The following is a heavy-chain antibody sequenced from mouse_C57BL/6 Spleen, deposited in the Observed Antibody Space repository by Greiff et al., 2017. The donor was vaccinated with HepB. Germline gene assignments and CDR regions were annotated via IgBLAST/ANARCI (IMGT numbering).Heavy chain of an antibody. CDR1: GYTFTSYW. CDR3: ASSRGAY. CDR2: IDPSDSYT. Sequence: VQLQQPGAELVKPGASVKLSCKASGYTFTSYWMQWVKQRPGQGLEWIGEIDPSDSYTNYNQKFKGKATLTVDTSSSTAYMQLSSLTSEDSAVYYCASSRGAYWGQGTLVTVSA. V-gene: IGHV1-50*01. J-gene: IGHJ3*01.